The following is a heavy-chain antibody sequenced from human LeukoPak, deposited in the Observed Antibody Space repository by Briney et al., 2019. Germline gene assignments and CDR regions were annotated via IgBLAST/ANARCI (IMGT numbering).Heavy chain of an antibody. CDR2: ISGSGGAT. CDR3: GKYLQTTVGANDY. Sequence: GGPLRLSCAASGFTFSSYPMNWVRQAPGKGLEWVSVISGSGGATFYGDSVQGRFTISRDNSRGTLYLQMNSLTAGDTAVYYCGKYLQTTVGANDYWGQGTLVTVSS. J-gene: IGHJ4*02. D-gene: IGHD1-26*01. V-gene: IGHV3-23*01. CDR1: GFTFSSYP.